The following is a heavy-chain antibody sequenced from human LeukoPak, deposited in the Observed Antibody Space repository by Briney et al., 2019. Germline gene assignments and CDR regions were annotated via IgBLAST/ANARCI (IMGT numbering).Heavy chain of an antibody. D-gene: IGHD3-10*01. CDR3: AKFRTYYGSPGPIDY. J-gene: IGHJ4*02. V-gene: IGHV3-23*01. Sequence: GGSLRLSCAASGFTFRDYGMSGLGQAPGKGLEGVSSINNAGVNTHYADSVKGRFTISRDNSKDTLYLQMNSLRAEDTAVYYCAKFRTYYGSPGPIDYWGQGTLVTVSS. CDR1: GFTFRDYG. CDR2: INNAGVNT.